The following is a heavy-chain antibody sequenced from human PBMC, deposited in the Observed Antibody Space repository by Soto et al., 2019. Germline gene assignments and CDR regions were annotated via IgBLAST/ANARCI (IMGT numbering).Heavy chain of an antibody. V-gene: IGHV4-34*01. J-gene: IGHJ3*02. CDR1: GGSFSGYY. CDR2: INHSGST. Sequence: NPSETLSLTCAVYGGSFSGYYWSWIRQPPGKGLEWIGEINHSGSTNYNPSLKSRVTTSVDTSKNQFSLKLSSVTAADTAVYYCARGVVVPAAKGHAFDIWGQGTMVSVSS. D-gene: IGHD2-2*01. CDR3: ARGVVVPAAKGHAFDI.